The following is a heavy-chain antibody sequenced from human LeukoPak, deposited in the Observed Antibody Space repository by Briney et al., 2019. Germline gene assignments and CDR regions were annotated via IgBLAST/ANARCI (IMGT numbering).Heavy chain of an antibody. J-gene: IGHJ5*02. D-gene: IGHD2-2*01. V-gene: IGHV4-61*08. Sequence: SETLSLTCTVSSGSISSGDYYWSWIRQPPGKGLEWIGYIYYSGSTNYNPSLKSRVTISVDTSKNQFSLKLSSVTAADTAVYYCARDRGYCSSTSCYDWFDPWGQGTLVTVSS. CDR2: IYYSGST. CDR3: ARDRGYCSSTSCYDWFDP. CDR1: SGSISSGDYY.